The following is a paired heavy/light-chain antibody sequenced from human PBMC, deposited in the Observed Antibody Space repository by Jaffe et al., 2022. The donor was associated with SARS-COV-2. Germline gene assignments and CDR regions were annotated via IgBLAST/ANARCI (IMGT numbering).Light chain of an antibody. CDR2: EVN. CDR1: RADVGSHES. Sequence: QSALTQPPSASGSLGQSVTISCTGTRADVGSHESVAWYQHHPGRAPRLLISEVNKRPSGVPDRFFGSKADNTASLTVTGLQAEDEADYYCSSYAGYNTLVFGGGTKLTVL. CDR3: SSYAGYNTLV. J-gene: IGLJ2*01. V-gene: IGLV2-8*01.
Heavy chain of an antibody. Sequence: QVQLVQSGAEVKKPGASVNLSCEASGYTFTTSAVHWVRRAPGQGLEWMGWINAGNGDTKYSQRFQGRVAITRDTIASTVYMELSSLRPDDTAVYYCAREGAIIHMGDDGFDIWGQGTTVTVTS. D-gene: IGHD3-3*01. CDR2: INAGNGDT. CDR3: AREGAIIHMGDDGFDI. V-gene: IGHV1-3*01. J-gene: IGHJ3*02. CDR1: GYTFTTSA.